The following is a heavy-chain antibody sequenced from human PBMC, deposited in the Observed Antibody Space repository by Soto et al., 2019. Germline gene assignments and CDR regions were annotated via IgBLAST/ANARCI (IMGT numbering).Heavy chain of an antibody. CDR2: ISSSSSTI. J-gene: IGHJ4*02. D-gene: IGHD1-1*01. Sequence: EVQLVESGGGLVQPGGSLRLSCAASGFTFSSYSMNWVRQAPGKGLEWVSYISSSSSTIYYADSVKGRFTISRDNAKNSLYLQMNSLRAEDTAVYYCARVLAPATGDCWGQGTLVTVSS. CDR1: GFTFSSYS. CDR3: ARVLAPATGDC. V-gene: IGHV3-48*01.